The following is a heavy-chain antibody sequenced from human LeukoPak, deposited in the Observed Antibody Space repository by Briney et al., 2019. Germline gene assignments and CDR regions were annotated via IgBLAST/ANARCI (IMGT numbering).Heavy chain of an antibody. J-gene: IGHJ4*02. D-gene: IGHD3-10*01. CDR2: INPSGGST. CDR3: ARDSGMVRGTVDY. Sequence: ASVKVSCKSSGYTFTSYYMYWVRHAPGQGLEWMGIINPSGGSTSYAQKFQGRVTMTRDTSTSTVYMELSSLRSEDTGVYYCARDSGMVRGTVDYWGQGTLVTVSS. V-gene: IGHV1-46*01. CDR1: GYTFTSYY.